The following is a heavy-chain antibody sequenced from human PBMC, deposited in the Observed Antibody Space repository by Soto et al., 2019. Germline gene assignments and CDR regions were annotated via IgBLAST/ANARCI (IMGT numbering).Heavy chain of an antibody. D-gene: IGHD2-15*01. Sequence: GGSLRLSCAASGFTFSSYGMHWVRQAPGKGLEWVAVIWYDGSNKYYADSVKGRFTISRDNSKNTLYLQMNSLRAEDTAVYYCAKGDPYIVVVVAAKNSYYFDYWGQGTLVTVSS. CDR1: GFTFSSYG. CDR3: AKGDPYIVVVVAAKNSYYFDY. CDR2: IWYDGSNK. J-gene: IGHJ4*02. V-gene: IGHV3-33*06.